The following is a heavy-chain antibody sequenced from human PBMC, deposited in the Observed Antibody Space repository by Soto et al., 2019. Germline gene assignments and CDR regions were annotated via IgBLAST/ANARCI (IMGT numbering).Heavy chain of an antibody. CDR3: ASTPEPIGAFDY. CDR2: IYYSRST. V-gene: IGHV4-39*01. J-gene: IGHJ4*02. Sequence: SETLSLTCTVSGGSISSSSYYWGWIRQPPGKGLEWIGSIYYSRSTYYNPSLKSRVTISVDTSKNQFSLKLSSVTAADTAVYYCASTPEPIGAFDYWGQGTLVTVSS. CDR1: GGSISSSSYY. D-gene: IGHD3-10*01.